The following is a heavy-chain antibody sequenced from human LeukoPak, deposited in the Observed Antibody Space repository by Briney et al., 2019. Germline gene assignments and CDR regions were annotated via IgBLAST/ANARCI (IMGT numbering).Heavy chain of an antibody. CDR1: GFTFSNYA. D-gene: IGHD6-19*01. CDR2: ISCSGGST. J-gene: IGHJ4*02. Sequence: GGSLTLSCAASGFTFSNYAMSCLRQAPGKALEWVSSISCSGGSTYYADSVKGRFTISRDNYNNPLYLQMNTLRAEDTGVHCCTNRVAGRQYFDYWGEGTLVTVSS. CDR3: TNRVAGRQYFDY. V-gene: IGHV3-23*01.